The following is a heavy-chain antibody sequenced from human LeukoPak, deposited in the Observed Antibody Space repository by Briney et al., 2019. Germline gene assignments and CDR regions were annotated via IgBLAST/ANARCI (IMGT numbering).Heavy chain of an antibody. Sequence: PGGSLRLSCAASELSFPDAWMSRVRQAPGKGLEWVGRIKSKTDGETTDYAAPVKGRFTISRDDSKNTLYLQMNSLKTEDTAVYYCTTIGPVGAPDLHWGQGALVTVSS. J-gene: IGHJ4*02. D-gene: IGHD1-26*01. V-gene: IGHV3-15*01. CDR1: ELSFPDAW. CDR3: TTIGPVGAPDLH. CDR2: IKSKTDGETT.